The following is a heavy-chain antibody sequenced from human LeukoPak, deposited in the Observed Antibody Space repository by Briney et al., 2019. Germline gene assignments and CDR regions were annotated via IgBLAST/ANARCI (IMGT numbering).Heavy chain of an antibody. CDR2: INPSGGST. J-gene: IGHJ4*02. V-gene: IGHV1-46*01. CDR3: ARGRPYYYDSSGYYFFDY. Sequence: ASVKVPCKASGYTFTSYYMHWVRQAPGQGLEWMGIINPSGGSTSYAQKFQGRVTMTRDTSTSTVYMELSSLRSEDTAVYYCARGRPYYYDSSGYYFFDYWGQGTLVTVSS. CDR1: GYTFTSYY. D-gene: IGHD3-22*01.